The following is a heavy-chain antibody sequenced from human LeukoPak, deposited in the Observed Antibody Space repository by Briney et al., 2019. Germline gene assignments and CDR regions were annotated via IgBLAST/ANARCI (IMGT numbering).Heavy chain of an antibody. CDR1: GFTFSSYA. V-gene: IGHV3-23*01. J-gene: IGHJ4*02. CDR2: ITGSGDSA. Sequence: GGSLRLSCAASGFTFSSYAMTWVRQAPGKGLEGVSAITGSGDSAYYSDSVKGRFTISRDQSKSTVYLQMTSLRAEDTAVFYCAKGTTDYDASDPLDFWGQGTLVTVSS. D-gene: IGHD3-16*01. CDR3: AKGTTDYDASDPLDF.